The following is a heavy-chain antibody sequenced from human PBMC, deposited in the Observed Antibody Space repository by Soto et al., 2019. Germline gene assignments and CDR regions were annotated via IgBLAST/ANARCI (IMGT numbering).Heavy chain of an antibody. CDR2: INPNSGGT. Sequence: ASVKVSCKASGYTFTGYYMHWVRQAPGQGLEWMGWINPNSGGTNYAQKFQGWVTMTRDTSISTAYMELSRLRSGDTAVYYCARGGGVGGDPYGMDVWGQGTTVTVSS. V-gene: IGHV1-2*04. CDR1: GYTFTGYY. D-gene: IGHD2-21*02. CDR3: ARGGGVGGDPYGMDV. J-gene: IGHJ6*02.